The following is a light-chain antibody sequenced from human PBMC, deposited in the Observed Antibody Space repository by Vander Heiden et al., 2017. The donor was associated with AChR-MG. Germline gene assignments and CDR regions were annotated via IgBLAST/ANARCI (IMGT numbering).Light chain of an antibody. J-gene: IGKJ2*01. Sequence: DLVMSQSPDSLPVSLGERATINCKSSQSVLYSSNNKNYLAWYQQKPGQPPQLILYWASTRESGVPDRFSGSGSGTNFTLTISSLQAEDVAMYYCQQYYDTPYTFGQGTKLEIK. CDR1: QSVLYSSNNKNY. V-gene: IGKV4-1*01. CDR2: WAS. CDR3: QQYYDTPYT.